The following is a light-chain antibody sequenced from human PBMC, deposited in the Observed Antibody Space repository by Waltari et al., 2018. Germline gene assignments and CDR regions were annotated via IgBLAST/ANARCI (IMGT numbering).Light chain of an antibody. V-gene: IGKV3-11*01. CDR1: QSIESY. Sequence: DIVLTQSPATLSLSPGERATLSCWASQSIESYLAWYQHKPGQTPRLLIYDTSNRATGVPTRFSGSRSGTDFTLTISSLEPEDFAVYYCQLRGSWPKTFGPGTRVEIK. CDR2: DTS. CDR3: QLRGSWPKT. J-gene: IGKJ1*01.